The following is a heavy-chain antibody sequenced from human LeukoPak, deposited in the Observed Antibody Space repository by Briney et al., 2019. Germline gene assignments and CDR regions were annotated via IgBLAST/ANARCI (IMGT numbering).Heavy chain of an antibody. V-gene: IGHV3-11*01. Sequence: KPGGSLRLSCAASGFTFSDYYMSWIRQAPGKGLEWVSYISSSGSTIYYADSVKGRFTISRDNAKNSLYLQMNSLRAEDTAVYYCAGVTVTNYYYGMDVWGQGTTVTVSS. J-gene: IGHJ6*02. CDR2: ISSSGSTI. CDR3: AGVTVTNYYYGMDV. D-gene: IGHD4-17*01. CDR1: GFTFSDYY.